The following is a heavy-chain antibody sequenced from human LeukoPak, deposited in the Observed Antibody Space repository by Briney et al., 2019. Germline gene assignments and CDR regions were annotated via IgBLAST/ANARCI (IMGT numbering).Heavy chain of an antibody. D-gene: IGHD3-22*01. CDR3: ARHLSSGYYLDY. J-gene: IGHJ4*02. Sequence: PSETLSLTCAVYGGSFSGYYWSWIRQPPGRGLEWIGEINHSGSTNYNPSLKSRVTISVDTSKNQFSLKLSSVTAADTAVYYCARHLSSGYYLDYWGQGTLVTVSS. CDR1: GGSFSGYY. V-gene: IGHV4-34*01. CDR2: INHSGST.